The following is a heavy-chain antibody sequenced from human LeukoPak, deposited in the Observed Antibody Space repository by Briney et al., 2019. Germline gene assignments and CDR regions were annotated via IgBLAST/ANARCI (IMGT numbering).Heavy chain of an antibody. CDR2: INPSGGST. D-gene: IGHD3-3*01. CDR1: GYTFTRYY. Sequence: ASVKVSCKASGYTFTRYYMHWVRQAPGQGLEWMGIINPSGGSTSYAPKFQGRVTMTRDTSTSTVNMELSSLRTEDTAVYYCARGATYYDFWSGYLTHWGQGTLVTVSS. CDR3: ARGATYYDFWSGYLTH. J-gene: IGHJ4*02. V-gene: IGHV1-46*03.